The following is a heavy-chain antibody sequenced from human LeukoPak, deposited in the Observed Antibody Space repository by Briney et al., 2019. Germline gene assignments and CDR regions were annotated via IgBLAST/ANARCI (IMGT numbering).Heavy chain of an antibody. V-gene: IGHV1-18*01. D-gene: IGHD3-22*01. CDR3: ARGYYYDSSGYSDAFDI. CDR1: GYTFTIYG. J-gene: IGHJ3*02. CDR2: ISAYNGNT. Sequence: ASVTVSFKSSGYTFTIYGISWVRQAPGQGLEWMGWISAYNGNTNYAQKLQGRVTITTATSTSTAYMELRSLRSDDTAVYYCARGYYYDSSGYSDAFDIWGQGTMVTVSS.